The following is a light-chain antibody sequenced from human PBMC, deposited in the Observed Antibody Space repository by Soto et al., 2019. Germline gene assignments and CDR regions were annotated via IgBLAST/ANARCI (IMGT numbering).Light chain of an antibody. Sequence: QSALTQPPSASGSPGQSVTISCTGTSSDIGGDKYVSWYQQRPGKAPKLMIYEVIKRPSGVPDRFSGSKSGDTASLTVSGLQAEDEADYYCSSYAGNNKRVFGGGTKLTVL. J-gene: IGLJ3*02. CDR1: SSDIGGDKY. CDR3: SSYAGNNKRV. V-gene: IGLV2-8*01. CDR2: EVI.